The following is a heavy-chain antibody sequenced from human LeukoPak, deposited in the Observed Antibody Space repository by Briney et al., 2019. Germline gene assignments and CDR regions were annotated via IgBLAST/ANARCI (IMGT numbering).Heavy chain of an antibody. CDR3: AKEDISVIQLWFSY. Sequence: GGSLRLSCAASGFTSSSDAMSSVRQALGKGVEWVSAISGSGGSTYYADSVKVRFTISRDNSKNTLYLQMNSLRAEDTAVYYCAKEDISVIQLWFSYWGQGTLITVSS. CDR2: ISGSGGST. J-gene: IGHJ4*02. CDR1: GFTSSSDA. V-gene: IGHV3-23*01. D-gene: IGHD5-18*01.